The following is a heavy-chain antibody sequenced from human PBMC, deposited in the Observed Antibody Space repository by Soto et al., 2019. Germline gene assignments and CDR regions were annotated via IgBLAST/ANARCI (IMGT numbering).Heavy chain of an antibody. D-gene: IGHD4-17*01. J-gene: IGHJ4*02. CDR2: ISGSGADT. Sequence: EVQLLESGGGLEQPGGSLRLSCAASGFTFNSYAMSWVRQAPGKGLEWVSMISGSGADTYYADSVKGRFTISRDNSKNTLYLQMNSLRAEDTAVYYCAGTVPNPNFDYWGQGTPVIVSS. CDR1: GFTFNSYA. CDR3: AGTVPNPNFDY. V-gene: IGHV3-23*01.